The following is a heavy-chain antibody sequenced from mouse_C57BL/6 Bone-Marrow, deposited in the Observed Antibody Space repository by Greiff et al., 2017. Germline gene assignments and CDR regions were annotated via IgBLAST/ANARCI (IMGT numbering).Heavy chain of an antibody. J-gene: IGHJ3*01. Sequence: QVQLQQSGAELMKPGASVKLSCKASGYTFTGSWIEWVKQRPGHGLEWIGQILPGSGSTNYNEKFKGKATFTADTSSNTAYMQLSSLTTEDSAVYYCARGDCDGAAWFAYWGQGTLVTVSA. CDR2: ILPGSGST. V-gene: IGHV1-9*01. CDR1: GYTFTGSW. CDR3: ARGDCDGAAWFAY. D-gene: IGHD2-4*01.